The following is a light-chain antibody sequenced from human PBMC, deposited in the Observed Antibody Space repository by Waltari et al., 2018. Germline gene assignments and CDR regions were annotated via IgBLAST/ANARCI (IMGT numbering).Light chain of an antibody. CDR1: QGIYAY. Sequence: AIRMTRFPSSISASTGCTVTITCRASQGIYAYFAWYQQKPEKAPKLLLYSSSTLLNGVPSRFSGSGSGADFTLTINSLESEDSATYYCQHYHNYPITYGGGTRVEI. CDR3: QHYHNYPIT. CDR2: SSS. J-gene: IGKJ4*01. V-gene: IGKV1-8*01.